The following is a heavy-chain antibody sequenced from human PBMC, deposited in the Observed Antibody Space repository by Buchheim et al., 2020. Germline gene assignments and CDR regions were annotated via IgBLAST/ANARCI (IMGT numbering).Heavy chain of an antibody. CDR1: GFTFSNAW. Sequence: EVQLVESGGGLVKPGGSLRLSCAASGFTFSNAWMSWVRQAPGKGLEWVGRIKSKTDGGTTDYAAPVKGRFTISRDDSQNTLYLQMNSLKTEDTAVYYCAKGSLYITMIVVVTGAFDIWGQGT. J-gene: IGHJ3*02. V-gene: IGHV3-15*01. D-gene: IGHD3-22*01. CDR3: AKGSLYITMIVVVTGAFDI. CDR2: IKSKTDGGTT.